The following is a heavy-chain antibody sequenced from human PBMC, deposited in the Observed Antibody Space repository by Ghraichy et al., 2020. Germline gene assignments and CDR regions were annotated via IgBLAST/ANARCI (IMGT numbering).Heavy chain of an antibody. Sequence: ASVKVSCKASGYTFFNYAMHWVRQAPGQRLEWMGWINGGNGDTKYSQTFQGRVTFTRDTSASTAYMELSSLRSEDTGLYYCARPATGTSVFLHWGQGTLVTVSS. CDR3: ARPATGTSVFLH. D-gene: IGHD1-7*01. V-gene: IGHV1-3*01. CDR1: GYTFFNYA. CDR2: INGGNGDT. J-gene: IGHJ1*01.